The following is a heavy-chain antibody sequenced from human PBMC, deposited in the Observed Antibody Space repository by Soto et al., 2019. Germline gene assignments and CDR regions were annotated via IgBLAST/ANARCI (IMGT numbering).Heavy chain of an antibody. Sequence: ASVKVSCKASGYTFTSYGISWVRQAPGQGLEWMGWISAYNGNTNYAQKLQGRVTMTTDTSTSTAYMELRSLRSDDTAVYYCAREGYYDSSGYWRFDPWGQGILVTVSS. CDR2: ISAYNGNT. J-gene: IGHJ5*02. CDR1: GYTFTSYG. CDR3: AREGYYDSSGYWRFDP. V-gene: IGHV1-18*01. D-gene: IGHD3-22*01.